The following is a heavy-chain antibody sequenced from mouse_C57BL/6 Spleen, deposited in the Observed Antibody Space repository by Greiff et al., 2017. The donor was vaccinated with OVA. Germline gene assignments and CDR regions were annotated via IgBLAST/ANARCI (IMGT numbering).Heavy chain of an antibody. D-gene: IGHD1-1*01. CDR2: ISPGGSYT. J-gene: IGHJ1*03. V-gene: IGHV5-4*01. CDR3: ARDHGSSYGYFEG. Sequence: EVQVVESGGGLVKPGGSLKLSCAASGFTFTSYAMPWVRQTPEQRLEWVATISPGGSYTYYPDNVKGRFTISIDNANNNLSLQMSHLKAEDTAKYYGARDHGSSYGYFEGRGTGATVTV. CDR1: GFTFTSYA.